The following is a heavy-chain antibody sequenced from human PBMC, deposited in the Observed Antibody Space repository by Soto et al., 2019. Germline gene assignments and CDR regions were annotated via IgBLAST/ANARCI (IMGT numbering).Heavy chain of an antibody. CDR3: ARDVGGPFPCIMDV. CDR2: ITSVGIST. V-gene: IGHV3-64*01. J-gene: IGHJ6*02. Sequence: EVQVVESGGGLVQPGGSLRLSCAASGFTFSAYAMHWVRQAPGKGLEYVSAITSVGISTYYANSVKGRFTISRDNSKNTLYLQMGSLRAEDMAVYYCARDVGGPFPCIMDVWGQGTTVTVSS. D-gene: IGHD2-15*01. CDR1: GFTFSAYA.